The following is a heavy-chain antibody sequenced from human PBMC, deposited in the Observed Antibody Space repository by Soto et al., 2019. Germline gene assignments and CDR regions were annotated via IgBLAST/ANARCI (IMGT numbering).Heavy chain of an antibody. CDR1: GGSISSSSYY. CDR2: IYYSGST. J-gene: IGHJ4*02. Sequence: QLQLQESGPGLVKPSETLSLTCTVSGGSISSSSYYWGWIRQPPGKGLEWIGSIYYSGSTYYNPSLKSRVTISVDTSKNQFSLKLSSVTAADTAVYYCARHKYYGSGRPLDYWGQGTLVTVSS. CDR3: ARHKYYGSGRPLDY. D-gene: IGHD3-10*01. V-gene: IGHV4-39*01.